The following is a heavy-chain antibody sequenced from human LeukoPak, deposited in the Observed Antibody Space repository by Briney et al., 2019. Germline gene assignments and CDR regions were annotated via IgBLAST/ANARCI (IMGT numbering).Heavy chain of an antibody. Sequence: GGSLRLSCAASGFTFSSYGKHWVCQPPATGQGRGAVISNVGSNKYYADSVKGRVTISRDNSKNTLYLQMSSLRAEDTAVYYCAKDGYCSSTSCFDYWGQGTLVTVSS. J-gene: IGHJ4*02. V-gene: IGHV3-30*18. D-gene: IGHD2-2*03. CDR1: GFTFSSYG. CDR3: AKDGYCSSTSCFDY. CDR2: ISNVGSNK.